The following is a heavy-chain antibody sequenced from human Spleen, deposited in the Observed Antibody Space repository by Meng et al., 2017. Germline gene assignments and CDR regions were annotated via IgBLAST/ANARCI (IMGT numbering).Heavy chain of an antibody. D-gene: IGHD1-26*01. Sequence: GRLQTRGAVLLKPSETLSLPCAVDCGSISGYYWSWIRQPPGQGLEWIGEINHSGSTNYNPSLKSRVTISVDTSKNQFSLKLSSVTAADTAVYYCARGLSGSYYGTFDYWGQGTLSPSPQ. V-gene: IGHV4-34*01. CDR1: CGSISGYY. J-gene: IGHJ4*02. CDR2: INHSGST. CDR3: ARGLSGSYYGTFDY.